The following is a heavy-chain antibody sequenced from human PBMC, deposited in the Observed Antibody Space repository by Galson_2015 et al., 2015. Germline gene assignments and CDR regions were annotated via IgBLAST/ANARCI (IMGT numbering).Heavy chain of an antibody. CDR2: GDSDT. D-gene: IGHD6-19*01. Sequence: GDSDTRYSPSFQGQVTISADKSISTAYLQWSSLKASDTAMYYCARPLVAGTWVFGYWGQGTLVTVSS. J-gene: IGHJ4*02. V-gene: IGHV5-51*01. CDR3: ARPLVAGTWVFGY.